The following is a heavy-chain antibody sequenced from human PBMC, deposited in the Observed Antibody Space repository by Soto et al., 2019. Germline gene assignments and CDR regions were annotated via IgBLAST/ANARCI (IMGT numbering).Heavy chain of an antibody. J-gene: IGHJ5*02. CDR2: LYYTGTT. CDR1: GGSISNHF. D-gene: IGHD1-20*01. Sequence: SETLSLTYTVSGGSISNHFWSWIRQPPGKGLEWIGYLYYTGTTTFNPSLKSRVTMSVDTSKNHFSLRLNSVTAADTAVYYCARGPDNWSFFYDPWGPGTLVTVSS. CDR3: ARGPDNWSFFYDP. V-gene: IGHV4-59*11.